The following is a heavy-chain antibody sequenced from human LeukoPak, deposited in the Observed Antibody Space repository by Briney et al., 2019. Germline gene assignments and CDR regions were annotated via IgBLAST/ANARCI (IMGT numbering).Heavy chain of an antibody. J-gene: IGHJ3*02. V-gene: IGHV1-69*05. CDR2: IIPLFGTA. CDR1: GGTFSSYP. CDR3: AREGEDGYNRGRGAFNN. D-gene: IGHD5-24*01. Sequence: AASVKVSCKASGGTFSSYPISWVRQAPGQGLEWMGGIIPLFGTANYAQKFQGRVTITTDESTSTAYMALSSLRSEDTAVYYCAREGEDGYNRGRGAFNNWGQGTMVTVSS.